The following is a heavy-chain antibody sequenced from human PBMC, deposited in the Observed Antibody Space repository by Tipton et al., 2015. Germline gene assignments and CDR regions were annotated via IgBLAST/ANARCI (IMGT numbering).Heavy chain of an antibody. V-gene: IGHV4-59*07. CDR3: ARTGGVHSSGWEVH. CDR1: GGSISGYY. J-gene: IGHJ4*02. CDR2: IYYSGIT. D-gene: IGHD6-19*01. Sequence: TLSLTCTVSGGSISGYYWSWIRQPPGQGLEWIGDIYYSGITNYNPSLKSRVTISVDTSENQFSLKLNSVTPADTAVYYCARTGGVHSSGWEVHWGQGTLVTVSS.